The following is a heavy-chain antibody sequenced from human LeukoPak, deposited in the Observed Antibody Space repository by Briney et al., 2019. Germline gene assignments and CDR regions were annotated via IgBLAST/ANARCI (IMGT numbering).Heavy chain of an antibody. V-gene: IGHV1-2*02. CDR2: INPNSGGT. CDR1: GYTFTNYY. D-gene: IGHD6-13*01. J-gene: IGHJ4*02. Sequence: ASVKVSCKTSGYTFTNYYIHWVRQAPGQGLEWMGWINPNSGGTNYAQKFQGRVTMTRDTSISTAYMELSRLRSDDTAVYYCARVAAAGTREYYFDYWGQGTLVTVSS. CDR3: ARVAAAGTREYYFDY.